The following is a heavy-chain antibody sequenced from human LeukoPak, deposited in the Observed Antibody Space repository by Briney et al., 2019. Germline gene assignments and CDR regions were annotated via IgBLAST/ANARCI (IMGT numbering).Heavy chain of an antibody. J-gene: IGHJ4*02. CDR2: ISPYNGNT. Sequence: ASVKVSYTASGYTFTTYVISWVRQAPGQGLEWMGWISPYNGNTDYAQKVQGRVTMTTDTSTSTVYMELRSLRSDDTAVYYCARDAVTWGVSSPGDYWGQGTLVTVSS. V-gene: IGHV1-18*01. CDR3: ARDAVTWGVSSPGDY. CDR1: GYTFTTYV. D-gene: IGHD3-10*01.